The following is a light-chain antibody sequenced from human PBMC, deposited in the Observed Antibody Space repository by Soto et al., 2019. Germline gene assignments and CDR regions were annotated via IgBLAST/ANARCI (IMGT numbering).Light chain of an antibody. CDR2: DAS. V-gene: IGKV3-15*01. CDR1: QSVSSN. Sequence: EIVMTQSAATLSVSPGERATLSCWASQSVSSNLAWYQQKPGQAPRLLIFDASTRATGIPARFSGSGSGTEFTLTISSLQSEDSAVYYCQQYDNWPPITFGQGTRLEIK. CDR3: QQYDNWPPIT. J-gene: IGKJ5*01.